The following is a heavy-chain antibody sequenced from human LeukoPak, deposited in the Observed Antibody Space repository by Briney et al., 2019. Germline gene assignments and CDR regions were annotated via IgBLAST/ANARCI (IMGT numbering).Heavy chain of an antibody. D-gene: IGHD3-22*01. CDR1: GFTFSSYG. Sequence: GGSLRLSCAASGFTFSSYGMHWVRQAPGKGLEWVAVISYDGSNKYYADSVKGRFTISRDNSKNTLYLQMNSLRAEDTAVYYCAKDLGLNYYDSSGYLYWGQGTLVTVSS. J-gene: IGHJ4*02. V-gene: IGHV3-30*18. CDR3: AKDLGLNYYDSSGYLY. CDR2: ISYDGSNK.